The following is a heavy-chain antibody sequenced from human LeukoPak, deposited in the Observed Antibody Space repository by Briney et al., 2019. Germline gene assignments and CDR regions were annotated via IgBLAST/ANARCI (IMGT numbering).Heavy chain of an antibody. V-gene: IGHV1-18*04. CDR3: ARDPASSPDNGMDV. CDR2: ISAYNGNT. Sequence: GASVNVSCKASGYTFTSYGISWVRQAPGQGLEWMGWISAYNGNTKYAQKLQGRVTMTTDTSTSTAYMELRSLRSYGAAVYYCARDPASSPDNGMDVWGKGTTVTVSS. D-gene: IGHD6-13*01. CDR1: GYTFTSYG. J-gene: IGHJ6*04.